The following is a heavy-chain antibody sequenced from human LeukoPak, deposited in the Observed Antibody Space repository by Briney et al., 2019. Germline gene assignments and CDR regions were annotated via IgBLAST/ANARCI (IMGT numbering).Heavy chain of an antibody. V-gene: IGHV4-59*08. CDR3: ARHASDDYGDYGHDY. D-gene: IGHD4-17*01. J-gene: IGHJ4*02. CDR2: IYYSGST. CDR1: GGSISSYY. Sequence: PSERLSLTCTVSGGSISSYYWSWIRQPPGKGLEWIGYIYYSGSTNYNPSLKSRVIISVDTSNNQFSLKLSSVTAADTAVYYCARHASDDYGDYGHDYWGQGTLVTVSS.